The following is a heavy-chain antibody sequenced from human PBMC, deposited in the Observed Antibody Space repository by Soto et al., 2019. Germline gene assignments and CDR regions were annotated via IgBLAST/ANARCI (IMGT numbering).Heavy chain of an antibody. J-gene: IGHJ4*02. CDR1: GYTFTGYD. V-gene: IGHV1-8*01. CDR2: MNPNSGNT. CDR3: AGEKVGTTGIDF. D-gene: IGHD1-26*01. Sequence: QAQLVQSGAEVKKPGASVKVSCKASGYTFTGYDINWVRQATGQGLEGMGWMNPNSGNTGDAQNFQGRVTMTRDNSITTAYMELTSLRDDDSAVYYCAGEKVGTTGIDFWGQGTLVTVSS.